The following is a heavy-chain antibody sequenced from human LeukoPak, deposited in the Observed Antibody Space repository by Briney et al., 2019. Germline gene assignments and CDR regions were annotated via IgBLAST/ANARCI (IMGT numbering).Heavy chain of an antibody. CDR1: GYSFTSYW. CDR3: ARHSFGNWNDGSFDY. CDR2: IYPGDSDT. J-gene: IGHJ4*02. D-gene: IGHD1-1*01. V-gene: IGHV5-51*01. Sequence: GESLKISCKGSGYSFTSYWIGWVRQMPGKGLEWMGIIYPGDSDTRHSPSFQGQVTISADKSISTAYLQWSSLKASDTAMYYCARHSFGNWNDGSFDYWGQGTLVTVSS.